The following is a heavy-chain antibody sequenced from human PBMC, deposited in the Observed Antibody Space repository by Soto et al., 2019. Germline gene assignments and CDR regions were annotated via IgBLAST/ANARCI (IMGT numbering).Heavy chain of an antibody. CDR1: GGSISSYY. CDR3: ARLIAARRGFDY. D-gene: IGHD6-6*01. Sequence: SETLSLTCTVSGGSISSYYWSWIRQPPGKGLEWIGYIYYGGSTNYNPSLKSRVTISVDTSKNQFSLKLSSVTAADTAVYYCARLIAARRGFDYWGQGTLVTVSS. J-gene: IGHJ4*02. CDR2: IYYGGST. V-gene: IGHV4-59*01.